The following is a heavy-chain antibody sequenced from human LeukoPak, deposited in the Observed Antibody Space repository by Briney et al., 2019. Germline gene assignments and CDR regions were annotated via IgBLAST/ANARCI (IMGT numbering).Heavy chain of an antibody. CDR2: ISYDGSNK. CDR3: AAGGSGYSGYDRIDY. J-gene: IGHJ4*02. D-gene: IGHD5-12*01. Sequence: GGSLRLSCAASGFTFSSYGMHWVRQAPGKGLEWVAVISYDGSNKYYADSVKGRFTISRDNSKNTLYLQMNSLRAEDTAVYYCAAGGSGYSGYDRIDYWGQGTLVTVSS. CDR1: GFTFSSYG. V-gene: IGHV3-30*03.